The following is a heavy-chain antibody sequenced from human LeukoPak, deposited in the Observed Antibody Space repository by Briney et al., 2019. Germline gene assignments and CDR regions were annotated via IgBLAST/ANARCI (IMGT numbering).Heavy chain of an antibody. CDR2: ISGSGDST. CDR1: GGSISSSSYY. Sequence: ETLSLTCTVSGGSISSSSYYWGWIRQPPGKGLDWVSGISGSGDSTYYADSVKGRFTISRDNSKNTLYLQMNSLRAEDTAVYFCAKGGGSGTWYIVFDIWGQGTMVTVSS. J-gene: IGHJ3*02. V-gene: IGHV3-23*01. CDR3: AKGGGSGTWYIVFDI. D-gene: IGHD6-13*01.